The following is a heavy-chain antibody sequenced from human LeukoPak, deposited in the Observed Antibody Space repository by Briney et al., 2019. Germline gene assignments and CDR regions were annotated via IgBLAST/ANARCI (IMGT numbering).Heavy chain of an antibody. CDR2: IYYTGST. Sequence: SETLSLTCTVSGGSFSSSYWGWVRQPPGKGLEWIAYIYYTGSTNYNPSLKSRVTISLDTSKNQFSLKLSSVAAADTAVYYCARGTSGSYYGVWFDPWGQGTLVTVSS. CDR1: GGSFSSSY. D-gene: IGHD1-26*01. V-gene: IGHV4-59*01. CDR3: ARGTSGSYYGVWFDP. J-gene: IGHJ5*02.